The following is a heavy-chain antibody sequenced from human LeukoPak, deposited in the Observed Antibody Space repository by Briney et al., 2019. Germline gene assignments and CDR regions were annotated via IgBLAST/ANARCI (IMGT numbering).Heavy chain of an antibody. D-gene: IGHD1-26*01. CDR3: ARSMWGWFDP. V-gene: IGHV4-39*01. J-gene: IGHJ5*02. CDR2: IYYSGST. Sequence: PSETLSLTCTVSGGSISSGGYYWGWIRQPPGKGLEWIGSIYYSGSTYYNPSLKSRVTISVDTSKNQFSLKLSSVTAADTAVYYCARSMWGWFDPWGQGTLVTVSS. CDR1: GGSISSGGYY.